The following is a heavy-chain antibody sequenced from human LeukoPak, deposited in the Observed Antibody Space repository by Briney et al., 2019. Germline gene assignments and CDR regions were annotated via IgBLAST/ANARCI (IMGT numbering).Heavy chain of an antibody. Sequence: GGSLRLSCAASGFTFTIYAMSWVRQAPGKGLEWVSFICASGGTTYSADSVKGRFTVSRDKSKNTLYLQMNSLRAEDTAVYYCAKVLLPGYSSSLGAFDIWGQGTMVTVSS. J-gene: IGHJ3*02. CDR2: ICASGGTT. CDR1: GFTFTIYA. D-gene: IGHD6-13*01. V-gene: IGHV3-23*01. CDR3: AKVLLPGYSSSLGAFDI.